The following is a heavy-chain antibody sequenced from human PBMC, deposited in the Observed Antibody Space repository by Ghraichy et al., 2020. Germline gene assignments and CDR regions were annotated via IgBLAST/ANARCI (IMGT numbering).Heavy chain of an antibody. CDR2: INRDGDYT. V-gene: IGHV3-74*01. CDR3: VRDDDYYAVDY. J-gene: IGHJ4*02. CDR1: GFTFSSYW. Sequence: LRLSCAASGFTFSSYWMHWVRQAPGEGLVCVSRINRDGDYTDYADSVKGRFTISRDNARNTLYLQMNSLRAEDTAVYYCVRDDDYYAVDYWGQGTLVTVSS. D-gene: IGHD2-21*02.